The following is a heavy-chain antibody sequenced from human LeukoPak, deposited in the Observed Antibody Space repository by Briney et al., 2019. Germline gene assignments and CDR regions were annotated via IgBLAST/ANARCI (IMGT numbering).Heavy chain of an antibody. CDR2: IYYTGST. CDR1: GGSISSYY. CDR3: ARRERQLVAEDWFDP. J-gene: IGHJ5*02. V-gene: IGHV4-59*01. Sequence: KPSETLSLTCTVSGGSISSYYWSWIRQPPGKGLEWIGNIYYTGSTNSNPSLKTRVTISVDTSKNQFSLKLSSVTAADTAVYYCARRERQLVAEDWFDPWGQGTLVTVSS. D-gene: IGHD6-13*01.